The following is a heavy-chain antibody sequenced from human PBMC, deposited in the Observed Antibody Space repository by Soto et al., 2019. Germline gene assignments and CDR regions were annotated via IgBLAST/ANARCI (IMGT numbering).Heavy chain of an antibody. CDR1: GFTFSSYG. V-gene: IGHV3-30*18. J-gene: IGHJ6*03. D-gene: IGHD2-21*01. CDR2: ISYDGSNK. Sequence: QVQLVESGGGVVQPGRSLRLSCAASGFTFSSYGMHWVRQAPGKGLEWVAVISYDGSNKYYADSVKGRFTISRDNSKNTLYLQLNSRRAADKAVDYCAKLGWVDRYCYYYYYMDVWGKGTTVTVSS. CDR3: AKLGWVDRYCYYYYYMDV.